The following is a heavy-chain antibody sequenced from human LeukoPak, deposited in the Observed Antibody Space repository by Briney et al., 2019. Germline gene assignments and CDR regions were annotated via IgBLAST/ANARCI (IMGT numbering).Heavy chain of an antibody. Sequence: GGSLRLSCAASGFTFSSYAMSWVRQAPGKGLEWVSAISGSGGSTYYADSVKGRFTISRDNSKNTLYLQMNSLRAEDTAVYYCAKDRVVVTDRRYYYYYMDVRGKGTTVTVSS. CDR1: GFTFSSYA. CDR3: AKDRVVVTDRRYYYYYMDV. CDR2: ISGSGGST. D-gene: IGHD2-21*02. V-gene: IGHV3-23*01. J-gene: IGHJ6*03.